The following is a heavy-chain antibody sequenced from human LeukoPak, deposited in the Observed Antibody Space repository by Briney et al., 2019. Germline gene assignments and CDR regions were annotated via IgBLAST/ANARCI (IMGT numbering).Heavy chain of an antibody. CDR2: FDPEDGET. D-gene: IGHD3-22*01. V-gene: IGHV1-24*01. Sequence: ASVKVSCKVSGYTLTELSMHWVRQAPGKGLEWMGGFDPEDGETIYAQKFQGRVTMTEDTSTDTAYMELSSLRSEDTAVYYCATSNSAYYYDSSGYSPLLYWGQGTLVTVSS. J-gene: IGHJ4*02. CDR1: GYTLTELS. CDR3: ATSNSAYYYDSSGYSPLLY.